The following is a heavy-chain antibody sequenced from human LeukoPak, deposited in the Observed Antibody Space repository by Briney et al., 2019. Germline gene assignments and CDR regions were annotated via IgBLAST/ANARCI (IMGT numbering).Heavy chain of an antibody. J-gene: IGHJ5*02. CDR2: ISDSGNTF. Sequence: GGSLRLSCSASTFTLSGCEMNWVRQTPGKGLEWLAYISDSGNTFFYASFVRGRFTISRDNAKNTLNLQMTALRVEDTGLYFCARDRAFGEGINWFDPWGQGTLVTVSS. V-gene: IGHV3-48*03. D-gene: IGHD3-10*01. CDR1: TFTLSGCE. CDR3: ARDRAFGEGINWFDP.